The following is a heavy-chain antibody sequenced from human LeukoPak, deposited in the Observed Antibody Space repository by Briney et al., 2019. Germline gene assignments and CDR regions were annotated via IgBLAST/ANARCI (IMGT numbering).Heavy chain of an antibody. Sequence: ASVKVSCKGSGYTFTSYAVNWVRQAPGQGLEWMGWIDTNTGHPTYAQGFRGRLVFSWNISVSAAFLQISSLRADDTAVYYCARHRLRIAAAGTDAFDIWGQGTMVTVSS. J-gene: IGHJ3*02. CDR1: GYTFTSYA. CDR3: ARHRLRIAAAGTDAFDI. V-gene: IGHV7-4-1*02. CDR2: IDTNTGHP. D-gene: IGHD6-13*01.